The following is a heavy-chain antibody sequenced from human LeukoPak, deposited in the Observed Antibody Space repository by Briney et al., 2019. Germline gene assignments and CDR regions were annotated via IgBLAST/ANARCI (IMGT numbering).Heavy chain of an antibody. J-gene: IGHJ6*03. D-gene: IGHD4-17*01. CDR2: MNPNSGNT. V-gene: IGHV1-8*03. Sequence: GASVKVSCKASGYTFTSYDINWVRQATGQGLEWMGWMNPNSGNTGYAQKFQGRVTITADKSTSTAYMELSSLRSEDTAVYYCATTATGYGDYGLDYYYYYMDVWGKGTTVTVSS. CDR1: GYTFTSYD. CDR3: ATTATGYGDYGLDYYYYYMDV.